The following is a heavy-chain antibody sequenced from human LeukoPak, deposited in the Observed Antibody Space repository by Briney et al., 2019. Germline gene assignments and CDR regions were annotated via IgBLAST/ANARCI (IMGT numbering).Heavy chain of an antibody. Sequence: GGSLRLSCAASGFTFRSYGMHWVRQAPGKGVEWVAYIRYDGSNKDYADSVKGRFTISRDNSKNTLYLHMNSLRAEDTAVYYCAKDTLDSSGFFDYWGQGTLVTVSS. CDR3: AKDTLDSSGFFDY. J-gene: IGHJ4*02. D-gene: IGHD3-22*01. V-gene: IGHV3-30*02. CDR1: GFTFRSYG. CDR2: IRYDGSNK.